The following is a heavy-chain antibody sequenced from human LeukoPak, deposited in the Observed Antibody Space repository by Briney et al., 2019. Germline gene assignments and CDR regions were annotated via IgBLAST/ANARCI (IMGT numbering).Heavy chain of an antibody. J-gene: IGHJ5*02. D-gene: IGHD3-10*01. CDR3: ARGIWFGELLSPRFDP. CDR1: GGSISSGDYY. V-gene: IGHV4-30-4*01. CDR2: IYYTGST. Sequence: SETLSLTCTVSGGSISSGDYYWSWIHQPPEKGLEWIGYIYYTGSTYYNPSLKSQLTISLDTSKKQFSLKLSSVTAADTAVYYCARGIWFGELLSPRFDPWGQGTLVTVSS.